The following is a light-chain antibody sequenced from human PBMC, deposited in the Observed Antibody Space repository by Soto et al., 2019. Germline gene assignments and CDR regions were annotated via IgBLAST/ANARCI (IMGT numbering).Light chain of an antibody. Sequence: DIQMTQSPSSLSASVGDRVTITCRASQSITNYLNSYQQKPGKAPKLLIYAASSLQSGVPSRFSGSESGTDFTLSISSLQPEDFATYYCQQSYSTPWTSGQGTKVEIK. CDR1: QSITNY. V-gene: IGKV1-39*01. J-gene: IGKJ1*01. CDR3: QQSYSTPWT. CDR2: AAS.